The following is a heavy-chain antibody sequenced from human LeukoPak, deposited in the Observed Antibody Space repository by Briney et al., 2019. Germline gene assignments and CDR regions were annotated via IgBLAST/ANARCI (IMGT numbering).Heavy chain of an antibody. Sequence: PSETLSLTCTVSGGSISSGDYYWSWIRQPPGKGLDWIGYIYYSGSTYYNPSLKSRVTISVDTSKNQFSLKLSSVTAADTAVYYCASQGIAVAGRDYWGQGTLVTVSS. CDR1: GGSISSGDYY. D-gene: IGHD6-19*01. V-gene: IGHV4-30-4*08. CDR2: IYYSGST. CDR3: ASQGIAVAGRDY. J-gene: IGHJ4*02.